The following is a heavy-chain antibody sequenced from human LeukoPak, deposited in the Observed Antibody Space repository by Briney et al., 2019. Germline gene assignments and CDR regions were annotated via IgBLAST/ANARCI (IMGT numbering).Heavy chain of an antibody. D-gene: IGHD3-22*01. Sequence: GGSLTLSCAASGFTFSSYAMSWVRQAPGKGREWVSAIGVSGGSTYYAGSVKGRFTISIDNSKNTLYLQMNSMRAEDKAVYYCATPAMIVVVRFDYRGQGTLVTVSS. V-gene: IGHV3-23*01. J-gene: IGHJ4*02. CDR1: GFTFSSYA. CDR3: ATPAMIVVVRFDY. CDR2: IGVSGGST.